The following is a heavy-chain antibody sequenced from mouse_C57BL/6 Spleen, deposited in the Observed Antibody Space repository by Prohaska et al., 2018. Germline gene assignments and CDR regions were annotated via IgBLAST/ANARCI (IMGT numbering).Heavy chain of an antibody. V-gene: IGHV1-26*01. CDR3: ARDYYGSSYGGFAY. J-gene: IGHJ3*01. Sequence: HGKSLEWIGDINPNNGGTSYNQKFKGKATLTVDKSSSTAYMELRSLTSEDSAVYYCARDYYGSSYGGFAYWGQGTLVTVSA. D-gene: IGHD1-1*01. CDR2: INPNNGGT.